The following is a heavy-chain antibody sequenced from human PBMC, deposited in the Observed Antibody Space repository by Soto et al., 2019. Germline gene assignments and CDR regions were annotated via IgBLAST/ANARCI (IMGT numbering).Heavy chain of an antibody. J-gene: IGHJ4*02. V-gene: IGHV3-30*02. Sequence: GGSLRLSCAASGFTFSGYGMHWVRQAPGKGLEWVAITRHDGSNTYYADSVRGRFTISGDNSKKTLYLQMDSLRAEDTAVYYCARDGVGATTFFGYFDYWGQGTLVTVS. CDR2: TRHDGSNT. CDR1: GFTFSGYG. D-gene: IGHD1-26*01. CDR3: ARDGVGATTFFGYFDY.